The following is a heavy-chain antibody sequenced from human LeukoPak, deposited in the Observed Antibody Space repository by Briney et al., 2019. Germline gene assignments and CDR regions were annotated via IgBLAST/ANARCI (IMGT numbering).Heavy chain of an antibody. D-gene: IGHD4-17*01. CDR2: IYYSGST. J-gene: IGHJ4*02. Sequence: SETLSLTCAVSGGSISSYYWSWVRQPPGKGLEWIGYIYYSGSTNYNPSLKSRVTISIDTSKNRFTLKLSSVTAADTAVYYCASLNYGGYTPDYWGQGTLVTVSS. CDR3: ASLNYGGYTPDY. V-gene: IGHV4-59*01. CDR1: GGSISSYY.